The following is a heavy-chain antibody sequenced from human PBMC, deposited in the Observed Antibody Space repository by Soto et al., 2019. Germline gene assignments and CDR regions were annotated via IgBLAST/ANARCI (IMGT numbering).Heavy chain of an antibody. V-gene: IGHV3-30*18. CDR2: ISYDGSNK. CDR3: AKDGGGGQHIAAAGTYVWYYFDS. D-gene: IGHD6-13*01. CDR1: GFTFSSYG. Sequence: QVQLVESGGGVVQPGRSLRLSCAASGFTFSSYGMHWVRQAPGKGLEWVAVISYDGSNKYYADSVKGRFTISRDNSKNTLYLQMNSLRAEDTAVYYCAKDGGGGQHIAAAGTYVWYYFDSWGQGTLVTVSS. J-gene: IGHJ4*02.